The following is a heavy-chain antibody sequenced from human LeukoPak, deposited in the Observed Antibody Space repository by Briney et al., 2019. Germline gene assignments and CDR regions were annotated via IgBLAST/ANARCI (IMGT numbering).Heavy chain of an antibody. Sequence: PGRSLQLSCVASGFTFSTYAMHWVRQAPGKGLEWVTVISYDGSKKYYADSVKGRFTISRDNSKNTLYLQVDSLRPEDTAVYYCAKPYDSSLYTNLDYWGQGTLVTVSS. J-gene: IGHJ4*02. CDR1: GFTFSTYA. CDR2: ISYDGSKK. V-gene: IGHV3-30-3*02. D-gene: IGHD3-22*01. CDR3: AKPYDSSLYTNLDY.